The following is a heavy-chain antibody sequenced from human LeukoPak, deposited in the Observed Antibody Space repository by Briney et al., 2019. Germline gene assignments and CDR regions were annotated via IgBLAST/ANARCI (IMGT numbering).Heavy chain of an antibody. CDR1: GGSISSYY. Sequence: PSETLSLTCTVSGGSISSYYWSWIRQPPGKGLEWIGEINHSGSTNYNPSLKSRVTISVDTSKNQFSLKLSSVTAADTAVYYCARGVSPRMPTTSANYYYGMDVWGQGTTVTVSS. CDR2: INHSGST. V-gene: IGHV4-34*01. J-gene: IGHJ6*02. D-gene: IGHD4-17*01. CDR3: ARGVSPRMPTTSANYYYGMDV.